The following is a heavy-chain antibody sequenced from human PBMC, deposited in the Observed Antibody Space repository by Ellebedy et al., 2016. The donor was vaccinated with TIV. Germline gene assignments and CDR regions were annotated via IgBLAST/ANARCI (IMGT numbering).Heavy chain of an antibody. CDR3: ARDSTYGSGSYSDY. V-gene: IGHV3-11*06. J-gene: IGHJ4*02. D-gene: IGHD3-10*01. Sequence: GGSLRLXCAASGFTFSDYYMSWIRQAPGKGLEWVSYISSSSSYTNYADSVKGRFTISRDNAKNSLYLQMNSLRAEDTAVYYCARDSTYGSGSYSDYWGQGTLVTVSS. CDR1: GFTFSDYY. CDR2: ISSSSSYT.